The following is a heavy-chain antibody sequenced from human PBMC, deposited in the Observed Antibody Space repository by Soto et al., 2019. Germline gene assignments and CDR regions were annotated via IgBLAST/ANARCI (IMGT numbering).Heavy chain of an antibody. D-gene: IGHD3-3*01. CDR1: GFTFSDSA. V-gene: IGHV1-58*01. CDR3: AAGHYDFSSRPEGMDV. CDR2: IVVDSGNI. J-gene: IGHJ6*02. Sequence: QKQLVQSGPEVKKPGTSVKVSCEASGFTFSDSAVQWVRQARGQRLEWIGWIVVDSGNINYAQKVQERVTITRDMSTTTAYMELSSLRVEDTAVYYCAAGHYDFSSRPEGMDVWGQGTTVTVSS.